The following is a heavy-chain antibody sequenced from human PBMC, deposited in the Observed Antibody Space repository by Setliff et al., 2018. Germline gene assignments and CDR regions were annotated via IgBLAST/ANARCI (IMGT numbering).Heavy chain of an antibody. CDR1: GFTFSNAW. V-gene: IGHV3-15*01. J-gene: IGHJ4*02. CDR3: TTGSVCVGDCYSGRLNY. D-gene: IGHD2-21*02. Sequence: GGSLRLSCAASGFTFSNAWMSWVRQAPGKGLEWVGRIKSNVDFGITDYAAPVKGRFTISRDDSRNTLYLQMNSLKTEDTAVYYCTTGSVCVGDCYSGRLNYWGQGTLVTVSS. CDR2: IKSNVDFGIT.